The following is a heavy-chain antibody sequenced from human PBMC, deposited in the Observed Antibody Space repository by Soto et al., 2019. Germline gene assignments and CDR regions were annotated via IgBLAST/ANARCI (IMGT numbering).Heavy chain of an antibody. CDR2: IIPIFGTP. J-gene: IGHJ6*02. V-gene: IGHV1-69*12. Sequence: QVQLVQSGAEVKKPGSSVRVSCKASGGIFNNYAISWVRQAPGQGPEWLGGIIPIFGTPNYSKKFQGRVTITADESTTTSYMDLSSLRSEDTAVYYCACSAGKMTQAGMYYYNGLDVWGQGTEVTVSS. CDR3: ACSAGKMTQAGMYYYNGLDV. CDR1: GGIFNNYA. D-gene: IGHD3-10*01.